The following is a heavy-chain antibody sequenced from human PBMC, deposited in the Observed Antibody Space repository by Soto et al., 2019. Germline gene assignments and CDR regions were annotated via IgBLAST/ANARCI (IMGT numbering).Heavy chain of an antibody. D-gene: IGHD6-13*01. CDR3: ARGGIAAAGNGVDWFDP. CDR1: GYTFTGYY. J-gene: IGHJ5*02. CDR2: INPNSGGT. Sequence: ASVKVSCKASGYTFTGYYMHWVRQAPGQGLEWMGWINPNSGGTNYAQKFQGWVTMTRDTSISTAYMELSRLRSDDTAVYYCARGGIAAAGNGVDWFDPWGQGTLVTVSS. V-gene: IGHV1-2*04.